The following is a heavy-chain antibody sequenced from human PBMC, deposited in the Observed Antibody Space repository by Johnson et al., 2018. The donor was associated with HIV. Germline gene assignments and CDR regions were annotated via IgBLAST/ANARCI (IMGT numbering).Heavy chain of an antibody. CDR3: ARAPLHLWFEPSDAFDI. J-gene: IGHJ3*02. V-gene: IGHV3-30*03. CDR1: GFTFSNFD. CDR2: ISYDGTKK. D-gene: IGHD3-10*01. Sequence: VQLVESGGGVVQPGRSLRLSCAASGFTFSNFDIHWVRQAPGKGLEWVAGISYDGTKKYFRDSVKGRFTISRDNSKNTLYLQMNSLRAEDTAVYYCARAPLHLWFEPSDAFDIWGQGTMVTVSS.